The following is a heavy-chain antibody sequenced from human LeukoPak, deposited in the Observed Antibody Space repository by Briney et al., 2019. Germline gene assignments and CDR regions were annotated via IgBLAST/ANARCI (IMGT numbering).Heavy chain of an antibody. CDR2: IYYSGTT. Sequence: PSETLSLTCTVSGGSISSGDYYWSWIRQPPGKGLEWIGYIYYSGTTYYNPSLKSRVTISVDTSKNQFSLKLTSVTAADTAVYFCARGPYGSGSYCWGQGTLVTVSS. CDR1: GGSISSGDYY. D-gene: IGHD3-10*01. CDR3: ARGPYGSGSYC. V-gene: IGHV4-30-4*01. J-gene: IGHJ4*02.